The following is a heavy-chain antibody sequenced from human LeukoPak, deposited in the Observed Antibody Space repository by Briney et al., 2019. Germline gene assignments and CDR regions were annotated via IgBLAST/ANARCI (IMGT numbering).Heavy chain of an antibody. V-gene: IGHV3-23*01. Sequence: GGSLRLSCAASGFTFSSYVMSWARQAPGKGLEWVSGISGSGGSTYYADSVKGRFTISRDNSKNTLYLQMNSLRAEDTAVYYCAKVRSSGWYTGGFDYWGQGTLVTVSS. CDR3: AKVRSSGWYTGGFDY. CDR2: ISGSGGST. CDR1: GFTFSSYV. J-gene: IGHJ4*02. D-gene: IGHD6-19*01.